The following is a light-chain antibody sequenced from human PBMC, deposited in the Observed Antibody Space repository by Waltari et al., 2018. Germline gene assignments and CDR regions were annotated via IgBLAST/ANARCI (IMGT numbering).Light chain of an antibody. Sequence: DIQMTQAPSSLSPSVGDTVTITCRASKSNSSWLAWNQQKQGKATNLLIYKASTLQSGVPARDSGSGSGTDFTLTISSLQPEDFATYDCLQYDRSPWTFGQGTKVEIK. V-gene: IGKV1-12*01. CDR1: KSNSSW. CDR2: KAS. CDR3: LQYDRSPWT. J-gene: IGKJ1*01.